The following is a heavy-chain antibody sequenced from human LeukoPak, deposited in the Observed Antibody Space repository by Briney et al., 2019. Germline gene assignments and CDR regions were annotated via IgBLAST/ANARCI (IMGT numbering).Heavy chain of an antibody. CDR3: ARTLGDYGDYPPRYFDY. CDR2: IYYSGST. J-gene: IGHJ4*02. CDR1: GGSISSSSYY. D-gene: IGHD4-17*01. V-gene: IGHV4-39*07. Sequence: TSETLSLTCTVSGGSISSSSYYWGWIRQPPGKGLEWIGSIYYSGSTYYNPSLKSRVTISVDTSKNQFSLKLSSVTAADTAVYYCARTLGDYGDYPPRYFDYWGQGTLVTVSS.